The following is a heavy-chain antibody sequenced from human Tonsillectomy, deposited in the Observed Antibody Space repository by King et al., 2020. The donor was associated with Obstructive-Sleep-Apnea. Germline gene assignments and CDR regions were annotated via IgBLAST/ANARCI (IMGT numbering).Heavy chain of an antibody. J-gene: IGHJ6*02. CDR3: ARDYDDFWSCAFPSAGYGMDV. V-gene: IGHV3-21*01. CDR1: GFTFSNYN. CDR2: ISSSSSYI. Sequence: EVQLVESGGGLVKPGGSLRLSCAASGFTFSNYNMNWVRQAPGKGLEWVSSISSSSSYIYYADSVKGRLTNPIDNAKNSLYLQMNSLRAEDTAVYYCARDYDDFWSCAFPSAGYGMDVWGQGTTVTVSS. D-gene: IGHD3-3*01.